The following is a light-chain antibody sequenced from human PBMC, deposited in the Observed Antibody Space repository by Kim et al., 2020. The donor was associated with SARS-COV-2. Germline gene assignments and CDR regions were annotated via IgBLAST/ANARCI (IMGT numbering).Light chain of an antibody. CDR1: DIGDRD. J-gene: IGLJ3*02. CDR3: QLWDSETEHWV. V-gene: IGLV3-21*04. CDR2: NDD. Sequence: SYELTQPPSVAVAPGKTARITCGGNDIGDRDVHWYRQKTGQAPVLVISNDDERPSGIPDRISGSNSGNTATLTIGRADAGDEADYYCQLWDSETEHWVFG.